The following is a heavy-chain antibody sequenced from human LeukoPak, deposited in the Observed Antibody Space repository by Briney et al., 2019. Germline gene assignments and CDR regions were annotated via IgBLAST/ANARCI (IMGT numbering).Heavy chain of an antibody. D-gene: IGHD3-22*01. CDR3: ANDGYYDSSGYYQIDY. J-gene: IGHJ4*02. CDR2: ISSSGSTI. V-gene: IGHV3-11*01. CDR1: GFTFSDYY. Sequence: GVLRLSCAASGFTFSDYYMSWIRQAPGKGLEWVSYISSSGSTIYYADSVKGRFTISRDNAKNSLYLQMNSLRAEDTAVYYCANDGYYDSSGYYQIDYWGQGTLVTVSS.